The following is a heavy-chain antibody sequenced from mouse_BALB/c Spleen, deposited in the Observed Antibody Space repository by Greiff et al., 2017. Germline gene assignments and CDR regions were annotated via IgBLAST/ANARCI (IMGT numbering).Heavy chain of an antibody. Sequence: QVQLQQSGPGLVAPSQSLSITCTVSGFSLTSYDISWIRQPPGKGLEWLGVIWTGGGTNYNSAFMSRLSISKDNSKSQVFLKMNSLQTDDTAIYYCVRSTMITTAWFAYWGQGTLVTVSA. CDR1: GFSLTSYD. CDR3: VRSTMITTAWFAY. CDR2: IWTGGGT. D-gene: IGHD2-4*01. V-gene: IGHV2-9-2*01. J-gene: IGHJ3*01.